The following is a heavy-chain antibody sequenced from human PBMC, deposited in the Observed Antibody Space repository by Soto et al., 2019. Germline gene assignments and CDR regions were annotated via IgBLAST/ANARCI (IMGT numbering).Heavy chain of an antibody. V-gene: IGHV3-33*06. CDR2: IWFDGSNK. Sequence: GGSLRLSCAASGFTFSSYGMNWVRQAPGKGLEWVAVIWFDGSNKYYADSVKGRFTISRDNSKNTLYLQMNNLRAEDTAVYYCAKARCSTTNCYVPDYWGQGTLVTVSS. CDR3: AKARCSTTNCYVPDY. CDR1: GFTFSSYG. D-gene: IGHD2-2*01. J-gene: IGHJ4*02.